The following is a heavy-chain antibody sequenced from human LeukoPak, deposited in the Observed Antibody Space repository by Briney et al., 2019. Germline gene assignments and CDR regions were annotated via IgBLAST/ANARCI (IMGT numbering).Heavy chain of an antibody. CDR2: INPSGGT. J-gene: IGHJ6*03. V-gene: IGHV4-34*01. Sequence: SETLSLTCAVYGGSFSGYHWTWIRQSPGKGLEWIGDINPSGGTYYNPSLKSRLTISVDTSKNQFSLKLRSVTAADTAVYYCARGRHDITMIVVVMTSVSYYLDVWGKGTTVTVS. CDR1: GGSFSGYH. D-gene: IGHD3-22*01. CDR3: ARGRHDITMIVVVMTSVSYYLDV.